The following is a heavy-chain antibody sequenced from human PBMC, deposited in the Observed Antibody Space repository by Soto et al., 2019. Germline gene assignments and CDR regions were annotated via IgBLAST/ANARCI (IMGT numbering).Heavy chain of an antibody. J-gene: IGHJ4*02. V-gene: IGHV3-30*18. CDR1: GFTFINYA. Sequence: GGSLRLSCASSGFTFINYAMQWVRQAPGKGLEWVALTSYDGNNEYYTDSVKGRFTISRDNSKNTLFLQMNSPRPEDTAVYYCAKDKGVFNWATSYFDYWGQGALVTVSS. CDR2: TSYDGNNE. CDR3: AKDKGVFNWATSYFDY. D-gene: IGHD1-1*01.